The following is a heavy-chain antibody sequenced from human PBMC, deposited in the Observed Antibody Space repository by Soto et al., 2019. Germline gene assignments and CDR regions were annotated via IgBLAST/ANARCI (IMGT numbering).Heavy chain of an antibody. J-gene: IGHJ3*02. D-gene: IGHD2-2*01. CDR3: ARERTYQLSGDDAVDI. CDR1: GYTFTGYY. Sequence: ASVKVSCKAPGYTFTGYYMHWVRQAPGQGLEWMGWINPNSGGTNYAQKFQGRVTMTRDTSISTAYMELSRLRSDDTAVYYCARERTYQLSGDDAVDIWGLGTMVTVS. CDR2: INPNSGGT. V-gene: IGHV1-2*02.